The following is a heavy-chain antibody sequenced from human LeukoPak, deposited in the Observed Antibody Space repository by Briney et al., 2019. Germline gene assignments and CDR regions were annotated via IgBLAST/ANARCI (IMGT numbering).Heavy chain of an antibody. J-gene: IGHJ4*02. CDR3: ARASGDSSGYQFDY. Sequence: SETLSLTCTVSGGSISSYYWSWSRQPAGRGLEWIGRIYTSGSTNYNPSLKSRVTMSVDTSKNQFSLKLSSVTAADTAVYYCARASGDSSGYQFDYWGQGTLVTVSS. V-gene: IGHV4-4*07. CDR1: GGSISSYY. CDR2: IYTSGST. D-gene: IGHD3-22*01.